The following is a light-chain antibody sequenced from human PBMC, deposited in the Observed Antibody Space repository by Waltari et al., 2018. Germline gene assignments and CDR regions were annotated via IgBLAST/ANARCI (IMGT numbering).Light chain of an antibody. CDR2: MNN. J-gene: IGLJ3*02. Sequence: QSVLTQPPSASGTPGQRVTISCSGSSSNIGTKYVYWYQQFPRTAPKLLIYMNNQRPSGVPDRFSASKSGTSASLAISGLRSEDEADYYGAVWDDSLSGRVFGGGTKLTVL. CDR1: SSNIGTKY. CDR3: AVWDDSLSGRV. V-gene: IGLV1-47*01.